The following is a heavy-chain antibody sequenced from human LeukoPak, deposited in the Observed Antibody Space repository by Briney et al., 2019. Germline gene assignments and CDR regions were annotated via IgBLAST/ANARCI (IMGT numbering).Heavy chain of an antibody. CDR3: ATSLIWFGELSAPFDY. CDR1: GFSFSKYA. Sequence: GGSLRLSCAASGFSFSKYAMHWVRQAPGKGLGYVSRISTYGGSTYHANSVKGRFTISRDNSKNTLYLQMGSLRTEDMAVYCCATSLIWFGELSAPFDYWGQGTLVTVSS. D-gene: IGHD3-10*01. V-gene: IGHV3-64*01. J-gene: IGHJ4*02. CDR2: ISTYGGST.